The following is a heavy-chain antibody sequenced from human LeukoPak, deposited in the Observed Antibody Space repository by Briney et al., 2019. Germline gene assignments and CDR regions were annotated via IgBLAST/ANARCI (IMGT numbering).Heavy chain of an antibody. V-gene: IGHV3-21*01. CDR1: GFTFSSYS. CDR2: ISSSSSYI. Sequence: PGGSLRLSCAASGFTFSSYSMNWVRQAPGKGLEWVSSISSSSSYIYYADSVKGRFTISRDNAKNSLYLQTNSLRAEDTAVYYCAGTNWNDPDYWGQGTLVTVSS. CDR3: AGTNWNDPDY. D-gene: IGHD1-1*01. J-gene: IGHJ4*02.